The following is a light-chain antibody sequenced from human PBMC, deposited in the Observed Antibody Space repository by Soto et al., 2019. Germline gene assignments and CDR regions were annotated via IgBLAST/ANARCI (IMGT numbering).Light chain of an antibody. J-gene: IGKJ1*01. CDR3: QHYGTTPWT. V-gene: IGKV3-20*01. CDR2: GAS. Sequence: ETVLTQSPGTLSLSPGERVTLSCRASQSVCSRCLAWYQQKPGQSPRLLIYGASSRATGIPDRFSGSGSGTDFTLTISRLEPEDFAGYYCQHYGTTPWTFGQGTNLGIK. CDR1: QSVCSRC.